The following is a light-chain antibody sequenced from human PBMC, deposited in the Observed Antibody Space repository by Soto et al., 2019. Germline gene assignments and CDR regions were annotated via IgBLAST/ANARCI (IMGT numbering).Light chain of an antibody. Sequence: ETVLTQSPGTLSVSPGERATLSCRASQSVGRNYLAWYQQKPGQAPRLLIHAASTRATGIPDRFSGSGSGTDFTLTISRLEPEDSAFYYFQQYASSPLTFGGGTKVETK. CDR2: AAS. J-gene: IGKJ4*01. CDR3: QQYASSPLT. V-gene: IGKV3-20*01. CDR1: QSVGRNY.